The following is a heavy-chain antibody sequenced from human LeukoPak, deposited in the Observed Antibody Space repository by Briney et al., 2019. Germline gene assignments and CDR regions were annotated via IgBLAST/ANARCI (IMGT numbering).Heavy chain of an antibody. V-gene: IGHV3-21*01. D-gene: IGHD5-12*01. Sequence: GGSLRLSCAASGFTFSSYSMNWVRQAPGKGLEWVSSMSSSGTHIYYADSLKGRFTISRDNAKKSLYLQMNSLRAEDTAVYYCARDLGVYSSGYGEFGYWGQGTLVTVSS. CDR1: GFTFSSYS. CDR3: ARDLGVYSSGYGEFGY. CDR2: MSSSGTHI. J-gene: IGHJ4*02.